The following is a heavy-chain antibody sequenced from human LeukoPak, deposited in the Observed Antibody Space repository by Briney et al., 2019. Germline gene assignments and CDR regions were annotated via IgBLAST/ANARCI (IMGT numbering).Heavy chain of an antibody. CDR1: GGSISSYY. CDR3: ARGQAPAAIFFDY. V-gene: IGHV4-59*01. Sequence: SETLSLTCTVYGGSISSYYWTWIRQPPGKGLEWIGYIHYSGNTNYNPSLESRVTISVDTSKNQFSLRLTSVTAADTAVYYCARGQAPAAIFFDYWGQGTLVTVSS. J-gene: IGHJ4*02. CDR2: IHYSGNT. D-gene: IGHD2-2*02.